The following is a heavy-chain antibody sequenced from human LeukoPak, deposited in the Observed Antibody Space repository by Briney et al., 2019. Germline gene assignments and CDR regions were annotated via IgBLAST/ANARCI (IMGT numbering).Heavy chain of an antibody. J-gene: IGHJ4*02. CDR3: VRHISTNTGYFDS. D-gene: IGHD5-24*01. Sequence: PSETLSLTCAVYGGSFSGYYWSWIRQPPGKGLEWIGEINHSGSTNYNPSLKSRVTISVDTSKNQFSLDLSFVTAADTALYYCVRHISTNTGYFDSCGQGTVVSVSS. CDR2: INHSGST. CDR1: GGSFSGYY. V-gene: IGHV4-34*01.